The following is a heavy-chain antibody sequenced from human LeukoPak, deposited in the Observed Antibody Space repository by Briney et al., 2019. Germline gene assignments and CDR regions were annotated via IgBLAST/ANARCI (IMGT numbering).Heavy chain of an antibody. CDR2: IYTDDQT. D-gene: IGHD6-19*01. CDR1: GFTFNSNY. CDR3: AREVANGASYSSAWSV. V-gene: IGHV3-53*01. Sequence: GGSVRLSCAASGFTFNSNYMNWVRQAPGKGLEGLSVIYTDDQTYYADAVTGRFIVSRDISKNTLYLQVNNVTAEDTAIYYCAREVANGASYSSAWSVWGQGTTVSASS. J-gene: IGHJ6*02.